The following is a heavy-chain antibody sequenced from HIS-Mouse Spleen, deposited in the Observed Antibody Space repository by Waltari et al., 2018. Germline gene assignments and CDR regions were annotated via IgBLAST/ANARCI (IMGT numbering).Heavy chain of an antibody. CDR1: GGTFSSYA. J-gene: IGHJ4*02. CDR3: ARDLWRRGFDY. CDR2: IIPILGIA. Sequence: QVQLVQSGAEVKKPGSSVKVSCKASGGTFSSYAFIWGRQALGQVLEWMGRIIPILGIANYATKFQGRVTITADKSTSRAYMELSSLRSEDTAVYYWARDLWRRGFDYWGQGTLVTVSS. D-gene: IGHD3-10*01. V-gene: IGHV1-69*04.